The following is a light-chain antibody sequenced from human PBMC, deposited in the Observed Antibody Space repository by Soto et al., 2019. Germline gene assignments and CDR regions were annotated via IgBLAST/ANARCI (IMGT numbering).Light chain of an antibody. Sequence: QSVLTQPPSVSGAPGQRVTISCTGSSSNIGAGYDVHWYQQLPGTAPKLLIYGNNNRPSGVPDRFSGSKSGTSASLAITGLQAEDEADYYYCQSYDSSLSGYVFGTGTKVTVL. CDR2: GNN. CDR3: QSYDSSLSGYV. V-gene: IGLV1-40*01. J-gene: IGLJ1*01. CDR1: SSNIGAGYD.